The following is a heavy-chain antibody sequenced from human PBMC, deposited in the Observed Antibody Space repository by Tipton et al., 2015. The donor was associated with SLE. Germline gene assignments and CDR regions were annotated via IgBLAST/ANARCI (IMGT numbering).Heavy chain of an antibody. CDR1: GDSLSSSY. J-gene: IGHJ4*02. CDR3: AKGSGWYKD. D-gene: IGHD6-19*01. V-gene: IGHV4-59*01. CDR2: LADSGNT. Sequence: TLSLTCIVSGDSLSSSYWSWIRQPPGKGLEWVGSLADSGNTNYNPSLRSRVPLSIDTSKSQFSLKLSSVTAAETAVFYCAKGSGWYKDWGQGTLVTVSS.